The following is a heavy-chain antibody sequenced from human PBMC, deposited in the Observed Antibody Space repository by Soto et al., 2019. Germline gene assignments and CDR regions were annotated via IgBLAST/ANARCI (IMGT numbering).Heavy chain of an antibody. CDR2: IYYGGST. CDR1: GGSISSSSYY. D-gene: IGHD1-26*01. Sequence: SETLSLTCTVSGGSISSSSYYWGWIRQPPGKGLEWIGSIYYGGSTYYNPSLKSRVTISVDTSKNQFSLKLSSVTAADTAVYYCARQEAARELYYFDYWGQGTLVTVSS. V-gene: IGHV4-39*01. J-gene: IGHJ4*02. CDR3: ARQEAARELYYFDY.